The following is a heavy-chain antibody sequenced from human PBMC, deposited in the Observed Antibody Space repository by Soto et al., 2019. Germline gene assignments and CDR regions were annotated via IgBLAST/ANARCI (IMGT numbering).Heavy chain of an antibody. Sequence: QEQLVESGGGVVQPGASVRLSCAASGFIFSGYGMHWVRQAPGKGLEWVAVIWFDGSYSYYADSVKDRFTISRDNSKNMLYLEMESLRAEDTAVYYCAGDGIGGTAFRGFCDYWGRGTLVTVTS. CDR3: AGDGIGGTAFRGFCDY. CDR1: GFIFSGYG. J-gene: IGHJ4*02. D-gene: IGHD1-7*01. V-gene: IGHV3-33*01. CDR2: IWFDGSYS.